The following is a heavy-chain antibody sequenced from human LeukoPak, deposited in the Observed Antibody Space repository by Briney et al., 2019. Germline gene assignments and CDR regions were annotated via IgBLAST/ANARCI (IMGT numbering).Heavy chain of an antibody. V-gene: IGHV3-7*03. CDR1: GFTFSSYW. J-gene: IGHJ4*02. CDR3: AKFTIFGVVTYFDY. D-gene: IGHD3-3*01. Sequence: PGGSLRLSCAASGFTFSSYWMSWVRQAPGKGLEWVANIKQDGSGKYYVDSVKGRFTISRDNAKNSLYLQMNSLRAEDTAVYYCAKFTIFGVVTYFDYWGQGTLVTVSS. CDR2: IKQDGSGK.